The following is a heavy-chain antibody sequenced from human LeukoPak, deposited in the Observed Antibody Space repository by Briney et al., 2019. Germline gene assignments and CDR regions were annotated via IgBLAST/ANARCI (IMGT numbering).Heavy chain of an antibody. CDR1: GFTFSSYG. D-gene: IGHD5-12*01. CDR2: IWYDGSNK. Sequence: GGSLRLSCAASGFTFSSYGMHWVRQAPGKGLEWVAVIWYDGSNKYYADSVKGRFTISRDNSKDTLYLQLNSLRPDDTAVYYCARDQLAYSGYDTLFDYWGQGTLVTVSS. V-gene: IGHV3-33*01. J-gene: IGHJ4*02. CDR3: ARDQLAYSGYDTLFDY.